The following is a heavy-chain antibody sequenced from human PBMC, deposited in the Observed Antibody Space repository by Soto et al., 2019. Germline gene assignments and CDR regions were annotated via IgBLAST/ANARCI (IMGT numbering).Heavy chain of an antibody. CDR1: GGSIRVQSYY. CDR3: TRRYNWNDYYCDP. Sequence: PSDTRSLTCTVSGGSIRVQSYYWTWIRPTPGKGLEWVGSSYYSVTSFFNPALKGRVTISVDTSTNQFSLRLTSVTAADTAVYYCTRRYNWNDYYCDPWGKGNLVNGSA. D-gene: IGHD1-20*01. CDR2: SYYSVTS. J-gene: IGHJ5*02. V-gene: IGHV4-39*01.